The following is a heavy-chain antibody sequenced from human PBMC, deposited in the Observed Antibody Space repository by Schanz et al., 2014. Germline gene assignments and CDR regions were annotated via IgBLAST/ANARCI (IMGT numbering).Heavy chain of an antibody. V-gene: IGHV3-30*19. Sequence: QAQLVESGGGVVRPGRSLRLSCAASGFTFNNYGMHWVRQAPGKGLEWVAVISTDGTNTYYAASVRGRFTISRDGSKNTLYLQMNSLRAEDTAVYYCARKTDSSGTGDYWGQGTLVTVSS. J-gene: IGHJ4*02. D-gene: IGHD6-19*01. CDR2: ISTDGTNT. CDR3: ARKTDSSGTGDY. CDR1: GFTFNNYG.